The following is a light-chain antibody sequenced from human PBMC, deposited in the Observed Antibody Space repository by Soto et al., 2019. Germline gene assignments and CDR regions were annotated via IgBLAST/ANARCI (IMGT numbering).Light chain of an antibody. CDR3: QQYTGPTTT. Sequence: IILTQSPDTLSWSPGERATLSCRASQTVSSNYLAWCQQRPGQAPRLLIYGASTRAAGIPDRFSGSGSGTDFTLTITRLEPEDSAVYFGQQYTGPTTTFGQGTRLEIX. J-gene: IGKJ5*01. CDR1: QTVSSNY. CDR2: GAS. V-gene: IGKV3-20*01.